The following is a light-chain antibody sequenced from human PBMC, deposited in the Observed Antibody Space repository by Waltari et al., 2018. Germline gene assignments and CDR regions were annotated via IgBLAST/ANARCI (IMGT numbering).Light chain of an antibody. Sequence: DIQMTQSPPSVSASGGDRVTITCRASQGIRGWLSWYQQKPGKAPKLLIYAASNLQSGVPSRFSGSDSGTEFTLTISSLQPEDVATYYCQEANSFPLTFGGGTKVEI. CDR2: AAS. V-gene: IGKV1-12*01. CDR3: QEANSFPLT. J-gene: IGKJ4*01. CDR1: QGIRGW.